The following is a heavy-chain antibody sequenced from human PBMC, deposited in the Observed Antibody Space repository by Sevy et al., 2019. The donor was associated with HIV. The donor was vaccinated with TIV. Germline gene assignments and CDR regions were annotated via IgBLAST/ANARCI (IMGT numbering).Heavy chain of an antibody. Sequence: GGSLRLSCAASGFTFSSYAMSWVRQAPGKGLEWVSAISGSGGSTYYADSVKGRFTISRDNSKNTLYLQMNSLRAEDTAVYYCARGYCSSTSCYSSYYGMGVWGQGTTVTVSS. CDR2: ISGSGGST. J-gene: IGHJ6*02. D-gene: IGHD2-2*01. V-gene: IGHV3-23*01. CDR1: GFTFSSYA. CDR3: ARGYCSSTSCYSSYYGMGV.